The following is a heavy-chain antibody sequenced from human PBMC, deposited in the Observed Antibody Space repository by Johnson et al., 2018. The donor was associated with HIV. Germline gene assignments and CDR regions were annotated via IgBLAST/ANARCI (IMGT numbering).Heavy chain of an antibody. Sequence: VQLVESGGGLVQPGGSLRLSCAASGFTFSSSWMHWVCQAPGKGLEWVSVIYSGGGTYYEDSVKGRFTISRDNSKNTLYLQMNSLRPQDTAVYYCARTRQGAFDIWGQGTMVTVSS. V-gene: IGHV3-66*02. J-gene: IGHJ3*02. CDR3: ARTRQGAFDI. CDR1: GFTFSSSW. CDR2: IYSGGGT.